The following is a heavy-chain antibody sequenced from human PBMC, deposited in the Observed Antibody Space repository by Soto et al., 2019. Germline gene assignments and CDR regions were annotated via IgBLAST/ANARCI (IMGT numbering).Heavy chain of an antibody. D-gene: IGHD1-26*01. CDR3: ARRGASNWFDP. CDR2: IYHSGST. V-gene: IGHV4-30-2*03. CDR1: GGSISSGGYS. J-gene: IGHJ5*02. Sequence: SDTLSLTCAVSGGSISSGGYSWSWIRQPPGKGLEWIGYIYHSGSTYYNPSLKSRVTISVDTSKNQFSLKLSSVTAADTAVCYCARRGASNWFDPWGQGTLVTVSS.